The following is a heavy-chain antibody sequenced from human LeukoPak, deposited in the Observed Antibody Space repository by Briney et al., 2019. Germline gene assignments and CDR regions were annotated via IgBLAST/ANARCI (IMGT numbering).Heavy chain of an antibody. D-gene: IGHD1-7*01. Sequence: GSLRLSCAASGFPFSSYSMNWVRQAPGKGLEWVSCISSSSSYIYYADSVKGRFTISRDNAKNSLYLQMNSLRAEDTAVYYCGRAHTWKYGSFDFWGKGTLVTVSS. CDR3: GRAHTWKYGSFDF. CDR1: GFPFSSYS. CDR2: ISSSSSYI. V-gene: IGHV3-21*01. J-gene: IGHJ4*02.